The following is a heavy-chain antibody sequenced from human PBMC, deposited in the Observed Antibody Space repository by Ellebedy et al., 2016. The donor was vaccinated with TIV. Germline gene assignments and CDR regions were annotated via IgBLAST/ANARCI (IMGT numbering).Heavy chain of an antibody. CDR3: SRDSSGWSRDY. D-gene: IGHD6-19*01. CDR1: GFTFGAYS. J-gene: IGHJ4*02. CDR2: IRNEVDGGTT. Sequence: PGGSLSLSCTTSGFTFGAYSMSWFRQAPGKGLEWVGLIRNEVDGGTTEYAASMKGRFTISRDDSKSIAYLHMNSLKTEDTAVYYCSRDSSGWSRDYWGQGTLVTVSS. V-gene: IGHV3-49*03.